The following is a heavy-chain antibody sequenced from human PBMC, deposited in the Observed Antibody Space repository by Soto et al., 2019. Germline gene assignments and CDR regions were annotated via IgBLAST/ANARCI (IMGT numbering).Heavy chain of an antibody. J-gene: IGHJ4*02. CDR2: TRNKANGYTT. V-gene: IGHV3-72*01. CDR1: GFTFSDHS. Sequence: SLRLSRAASGFTFSDHSMDWVRQAPGKGLDWVGRTRNKANGYTTEYAASVKGRFTISRDDSKNSLYLQMNSLKTEDTAVYYCASLIYDFWGQGTLVTVSS. CDR3: ASLIYDF.